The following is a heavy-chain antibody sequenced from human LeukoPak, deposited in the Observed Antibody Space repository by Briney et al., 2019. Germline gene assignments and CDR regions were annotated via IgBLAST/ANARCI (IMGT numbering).Heavy chain of an antibody. D-gene: IGHD6-19*01. J-gene: IGHJ4*02. V-gene: IGHV3-23*01. CDR1: GFTFSSYA. CDR2: ISGSGGST. CDR3: AKDACLGSGWDEGLFDY. Sequence: GGSLRLSCAASGFTFSSYAMSWVRQAPGKGLEWVSAISGSGGSTYYADSVKGRFTTSRDNSKNTLYLQMNSLRAEDTAVYYCAKDACLGSGWDEGLFDYWGQGTLVTVSS.